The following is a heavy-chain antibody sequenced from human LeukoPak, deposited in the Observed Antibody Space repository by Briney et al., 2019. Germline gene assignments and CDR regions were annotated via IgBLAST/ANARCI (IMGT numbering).Heavy chain of an antibody. CDR1: GFTYNTYW. J-gene: IGHJ4*02. D-gene: IGHD3-22*01. CDR3: AIMHPYYDGRGYWVQ. Sequence: GGSLRLSCVASGFTYNTYWMSWIRQAPGKGLEWVANIKEDENEKHYGDSVKGRFIISRDNAQNSMYLQMNNLGAEDTALYYCAIMHPYYDGRGYWVQWGQGTLVTVSS. CDR2: IKEDENEK. V-gene: IGHV3-7*03.